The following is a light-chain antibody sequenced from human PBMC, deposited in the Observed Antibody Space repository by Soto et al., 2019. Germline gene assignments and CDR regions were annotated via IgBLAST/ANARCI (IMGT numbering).Light chain of an antibody. CDR3: QQRSDWPST. CDR2: DAS. CDR1: QSVSSY. J-gene: IGKJ4*01. V-gene: IGKV3-11*01. Sequence: EIVLTQSPATLSLSPGERATLSCRAGQSVSSYLAWYQQKPGQAPRLLIYDASNRATGIPARFSGSGSGTDFTLTISSLEPDDFAVYYCQQRSDWPSTFGGGTKVQIK.